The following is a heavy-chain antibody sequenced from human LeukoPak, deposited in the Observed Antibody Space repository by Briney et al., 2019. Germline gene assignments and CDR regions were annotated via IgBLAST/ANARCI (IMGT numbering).Heavy chain of an antibody. CDR2: IKEDGSEA. J-gene: IGHJ6*02. V-gene: IGHV3-7*01. CDR3: ARYCGGDCYGMDV. CDR1: GFTFSNYW. D-gene: IGHD2-21*01. Sequence: PGGPLRLSCAASGFTFSNYWMSWVRQAPGKGPEWMGNIKEDGSEAYYVDSVKGRFTTSRDNAQNSLYLQMHSLRPEDTAVYYCARYCGGDCYGMDVWGQGTTVTVSS.